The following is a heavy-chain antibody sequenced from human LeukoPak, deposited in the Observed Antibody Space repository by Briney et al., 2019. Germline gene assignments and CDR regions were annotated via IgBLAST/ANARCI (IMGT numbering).Heavy chain of an antibody. CDR2: ISAYNGNT. J-gene: IGHJ4*02. CDR1: GYTFTSYG. D-gene: IGHD3-22*01. V-gene: IGHV1-18*01. Sequence: GASVKVSCKASGYTFTSYGISWVRQAPGQGLEWMGWISAYNGNTNYAQKLQGRVTMTTDTSTSTAYMELRSLRSDDTAAYYCARDVYYYDSSGYYYLGDLDYWGQGTLVTVSS. CDR3: ARDVYYYDSSGYYYLGDLDY.